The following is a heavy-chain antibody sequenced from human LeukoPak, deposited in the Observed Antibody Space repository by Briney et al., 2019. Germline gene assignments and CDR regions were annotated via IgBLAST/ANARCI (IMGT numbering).Heavy chain of an antibody. CDR2: IYHSGST. D-gene: IGHD6-19*01. J-gene: IGHJ4*02. CDR1: GGSISSGGYS. V-gene: IGHV4-30-2*01. Sequence: SETLSLTCAVSGGSISSGGYSWSWIRQPPGKGLEWIGYIYHSGSTYYNPSLKSRVTISVDRSKNQFSLKLSSVTAADTAVYYCATSYSSGWYTGAAGYWGQGTLVTVSS. CDR3: ATSYSSGWYTGAAGY.